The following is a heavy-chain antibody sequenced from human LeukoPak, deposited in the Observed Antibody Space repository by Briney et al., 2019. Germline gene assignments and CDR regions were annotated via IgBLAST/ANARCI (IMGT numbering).Heavy chain of an antibody. CDR3: ARDGVEMATITQSQRLKIYYYYYMDV. D-gene: IGHD5-24*01. CDR2: ISGDGGST. J-gene: IGHJ6*03. V-gene: IGHV3-43*02. CDR1: GFTFDDYA. Sequence: GGSLRLSCAASGFTFDDYAMHWVRQAPGKGLEWVSLISGDGGSTYYADSVKGRFTISRDNSKNTLYLQMNSLRAEDTAVYYCARDGVEMATITQSQRLKIYYYYYMDVWGKGTTVTVSS.